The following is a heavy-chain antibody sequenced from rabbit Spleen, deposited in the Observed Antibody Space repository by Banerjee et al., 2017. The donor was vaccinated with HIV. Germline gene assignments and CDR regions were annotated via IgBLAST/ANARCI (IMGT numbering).Heavy chain of an antibody. CDR2: INTATGKA. Sequence: QSLEASGGDLVKPEGSLTLTCKASGFSFSDRDVMCWVRQAPGKGLEWIACINTATGKAVYASWAKGRFTISRTSSTTVTLQMTSLTAADTATYFCARDLVAVIGWNFGLWGQGTLVTVS. CDR1: GFSFSDRDV. D-gene: IGHD1-1*01. V-gene: IGHV1S40*01. J-gene: IGHJ3*01. CDR3: ARDLVAVIGWNFGL.